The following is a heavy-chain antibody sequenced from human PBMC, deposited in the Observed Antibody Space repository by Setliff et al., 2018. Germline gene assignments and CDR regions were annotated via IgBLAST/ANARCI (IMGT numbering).Heavy chain of an antibody. CDR1: GDSITSGSDS. CDR2: VYPTGST. CDR3: RFWSGYYKNDY. Sequence: SETLSLTCTVSGDSITSGSDSWNWIRQPAGKGLQWIGRVYPTGSTNYDPDLRSRVTMSVDTSKNQFSLMLTSVTAADTAMYYCRFWSGYYKNDYWGQGTLVTVSS. J-gene: IGHJ4*02. D-gene: IGHD3-3*01. V-gene: IGHV4-61*02.